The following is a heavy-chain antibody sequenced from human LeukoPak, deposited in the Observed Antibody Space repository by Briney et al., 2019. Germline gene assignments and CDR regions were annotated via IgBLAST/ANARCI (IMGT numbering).Heavy chain of an antibody. J-gene: IGHJ4*02. V-gene: IGHV3-21*01. Sequence: GRSLRLSCAASGFAFNNYTLNWVRQAPGKGLEWLSSISSSSRYIYYADSMKGRFTISRDNAKNSLYLQMNSLRADDTAVYYCARTCTYDYYFDYWGQGTLVTVSS. CDR2: ISSSSRYI. D-gene: IGHD2-21*02. CDR3: ARTCTYDYYFDY. CDR1: GFAFNNYT.